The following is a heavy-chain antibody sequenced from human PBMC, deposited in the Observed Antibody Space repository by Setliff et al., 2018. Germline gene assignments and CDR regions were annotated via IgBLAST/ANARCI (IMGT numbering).Heavy chain of an antibody. V-gene: IGHV1-3*01. CDR1: GYSFSSNA. Sequence: ASVKVSCKASGYSFSSNAFHWVRQAPGQTLEWMGWIHAGSSNTLYSQRFQDRITISRDTSATTVHMELSSLRSDDTAVYYCARDLSGSHDFWSGYQHDYWGHGTLVTVSS. J-gene: IGHJ4*01. CDR2: IHAGSSNT. CDR3: ARDLSGSHDFWSGYQHDY. D-gene: IGHD3-3*01.